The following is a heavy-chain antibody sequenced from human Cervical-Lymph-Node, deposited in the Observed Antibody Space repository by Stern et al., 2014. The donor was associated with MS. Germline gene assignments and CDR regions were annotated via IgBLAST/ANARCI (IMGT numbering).Heavy chain of an antibody. CDR2: ISPRGGST. Sequence: QVQLVQSGAEVKKPGASMKVSCKVSGDIFTSNYIHWVRQAPGQGLEWLGVISPRGGSTSYAQKFQGRVTMTSDTSTTTVYMELSSLRPEDTAVYYCARAGSGGQYNSGWFQGFNWFDPWGHGTLVTVSS. CDR3: ARAGSGGQYNSGWFQGFNWFDP. CDR1: GDIFTSNY. D-gene: IGHD6-19*01. V-gene: IGHV1-46*01. J-gene: IGHJ5*02.